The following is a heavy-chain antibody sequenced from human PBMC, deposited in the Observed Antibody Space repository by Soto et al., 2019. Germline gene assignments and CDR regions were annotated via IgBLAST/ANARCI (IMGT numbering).Heavy chain of an antibody. CDR3: ARDDILTGY. CDR2: INHSGST. CDR1: GGSFSGYY. D-gene: IGHD3-9*01. Sequence: SETQSLTCAVYGGSFSGYYWSWIRQPPGKGLEWIGEINHSGSTNYNPSLKSRVTISVDTSKNQFSLKLSSVTAADTAVYYCARDDILTGYWGQGTLVTVSS. J-gene: IGHJ4*02. V-gene: IGHV4-34*01.